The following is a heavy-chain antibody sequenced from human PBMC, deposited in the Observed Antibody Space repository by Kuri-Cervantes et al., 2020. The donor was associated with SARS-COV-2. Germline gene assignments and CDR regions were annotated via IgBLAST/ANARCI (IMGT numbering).Heavy chain of an antibody. CDR3: ARGKRMVRYSTTLLGHDSYYYYMDV. CDR2: MNPNSGNK. J-gene: IGHJ6*03. D-gene: IGHD3-10*01. Sequence: ASVKVSCKTSGYTFINYGLSWVRQATGQGLEWMGWMNPNSGNKGYAQKFQGRLSMTRDTSISTVYMELSSLRSEDTAVYYCARGKRMVRYSTTLLGHDSYYYYMDVWGKGTTVTVSS. V-gene: IGHV1-8*02. CDR1: GYTFINYG.